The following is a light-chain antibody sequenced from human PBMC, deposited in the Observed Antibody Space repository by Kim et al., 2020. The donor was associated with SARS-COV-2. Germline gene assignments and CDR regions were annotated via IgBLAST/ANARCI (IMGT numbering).Light chain of an antibody. CDR2: DVD. CDR3: SSYTISNIFVV. Sequence: QSFTISCTESRPDVGCYKYVSWYQQNPGKAPKLIIFDVDKRASGISNRFSGSQSGNTASLTVSGLLAEDEADYYCSSYTISNIFVVFGGGTKLTVL. V-gene: IGLV2-14*03. J-gene: IGLJ2*01. CDR1: RPDVGCYKY.